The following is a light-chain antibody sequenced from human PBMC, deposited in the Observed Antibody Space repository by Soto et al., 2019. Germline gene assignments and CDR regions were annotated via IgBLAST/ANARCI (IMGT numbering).Light chain of an antibody. V-gene: IGKV3-11*01. CDR1: QGVSNY. Sequence: EIVLTQSPATLSLSPGERATLSCRASQGVSNYLGWYQQKPGQAPRLFIYDASNRATGIPARFSGSGSGTDFTLTISSLEPEDFAVYYCQQRSSWPLTFGGGTKVEIK. CDR3: QQRSSWPLT. CDR2: DAS. J-gene: IGKJ4*01.